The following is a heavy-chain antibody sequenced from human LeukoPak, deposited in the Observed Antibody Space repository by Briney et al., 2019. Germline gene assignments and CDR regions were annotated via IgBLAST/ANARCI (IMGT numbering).Heavy chain of an antibody. D-gene: IGHD3-9*01. V-gene: IGHV3-30*04. Sequence: GRSLGLSCAASGFTFSSYAMHWVRQAPGKGLEWVAVISYDGSNKYYADSVKGRFTISRDNSKNTLYLQMNSLRAEDTAKYYCTKDYCGKFCSAVWGQGTTVTVSS. CDR3: TKDYCGKFCSAV. J-gene: IGHJ6*02. CDR1: GFTFSSYA. CDR2: ISYDGSNK.